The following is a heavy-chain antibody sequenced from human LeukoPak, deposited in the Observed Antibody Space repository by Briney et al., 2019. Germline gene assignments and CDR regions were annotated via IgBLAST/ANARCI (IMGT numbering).Heavy chain of an antibody. CDR3: ARAGDCSSISCYKGLDLDY. Sequence: SGTLSLTCTVSGGSISSTNWWSWVRQSPGKGLEWIGEIYHSGSTNYNPSLKSRVTISLGKSKNQFSLKLSSVTAADTAVYYCARAGDCSSISCYKGLDLDYWGQGTLVTVSS. D-gene: IGHD2-2*02. CDR1: GGSISSTNW. CDR2: IYHSGST. V-gene: IGHV4-4*02. J-gene: IGHJ4*02.